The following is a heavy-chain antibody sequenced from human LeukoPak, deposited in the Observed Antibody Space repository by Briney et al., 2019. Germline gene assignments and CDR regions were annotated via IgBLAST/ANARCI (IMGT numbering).Heavy chain of an antibody. V-gene: IGHV1-46*01. CDR2: INPSGGST. CDR1: GGTFSSYA. D-gene: IGHD2-15*01. J-gene: IGHJ5*02. Sequence: GASVKVSCKASGGTFSSYAISWVRQAPGQGLEWMGIINPSGGSTSYAQKFQGRVTMTRDTSTSTVYMELSSLRSEDTAVYYCARGQDIPPEGWFDPWGQGTLVTVSS. CDR3: ARGQDIPPEGWFDP.